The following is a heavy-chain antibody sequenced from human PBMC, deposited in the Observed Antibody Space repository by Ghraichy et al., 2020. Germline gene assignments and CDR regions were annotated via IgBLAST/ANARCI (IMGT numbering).Heavy chain of an antibody. J-gene: IGHJ5*02. CDR2: ISAYNGNT. CDR1: GYTFTSYG. Sequence: ASVKVSCKASGYTFTSYGISWVRQAPGQGLEWMGWISAYNGNTNYAQKLQGRVTMTTDTSTSTAYMELRSLRSDDTAVYYCARDDSYDCWSGYPDWFDPWGQGTLVTVSS. D-gene: IGHD3-3*01. V-gene: IGHV1-18*04. CDR3: ARDDSYDCWSGYPDWFDP.